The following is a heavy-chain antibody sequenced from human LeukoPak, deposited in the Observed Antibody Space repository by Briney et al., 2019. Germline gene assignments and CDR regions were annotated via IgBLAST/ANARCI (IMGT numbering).Heavy chain of an antibody. D-gene: IGHD2-21*01. CDR2: ISAYNGNT. J-gene: IGHJ5*02. Sequence: GASVKVSCKASGYTFTSYGISWVRQAPGQGLEWMGWISAYNGNTNYAQKLQGRVTMTTDTSTSTAYMELRSLRSDDTAVYYCARHPLPLAYWDPRFDPWGQGTLDTVSS. CDR1: GYTFTSYG. V-gene: IGHV1-18*01. CDR3: ARHPLPLAYWDPRFDP.